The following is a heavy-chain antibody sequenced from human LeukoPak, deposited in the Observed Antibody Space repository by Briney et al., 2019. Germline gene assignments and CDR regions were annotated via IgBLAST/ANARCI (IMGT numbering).Heavy chain of an antibody. V-gene: IGHV1-69*01. J-gene: IGHJ6*04. CDR3: ATPRMNYYGSGIHYSYYYVDV. CDR1: GGAFTRAA. D-gene: IGHD3-10*01. CDR2: VIPHSGIA. Sequence: SVKVSCRASGGAFTRAAVSWVRQAPGQGLEWMGGVIPHSGIADYAHKFQGRDTLTADASTSTAYMELKSLTSEDTAVYFCATPRMNYYGSGIHYSYYYVDVWGSGTAITVSS.